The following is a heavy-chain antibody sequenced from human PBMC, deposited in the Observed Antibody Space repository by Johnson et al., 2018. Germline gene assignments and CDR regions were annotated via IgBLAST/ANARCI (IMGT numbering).Heavy chain of an antibody. CDR2: VHWNNVSI. V-gene: IGHV3-9*01. Sequence: VQLLESGGGFVQPGKSLRLSCAASGFTFNDYAMHWVRQRPGKGLEWVSGVHWNNVSIGYADSVKGRFTISRDNAKNSLYLKLNSLRPEDTALYYCAKIAAAAGSYYGIDVWGQGTTVTVSS. D-gene: IGHD6-13*01. CDR1: GFTFNDYA. J-gene: IGHJ6*02. CDR3: AKIAAAAGSYYGIDV.